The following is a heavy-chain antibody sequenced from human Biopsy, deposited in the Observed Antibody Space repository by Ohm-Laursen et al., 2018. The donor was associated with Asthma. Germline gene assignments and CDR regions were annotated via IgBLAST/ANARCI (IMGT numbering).Heavy chain of an antibody. V-gene: IGHV4-31*03. Sequence: SETLSLTCTVSGDSISSPAYYWSWVRQHPGKGLEWLGYISYSGTTFYHPSLMSRLIISLDTSKNQFSLKLSSVTAADTTVYYCARVRGDGWGSSIDNYFGMDVWGQGTTVTVSS. D-gene: IGHD3-10*01. CDR3: ARVRGDGWGSSIDNYFGMDV. J-gene: IGHJ6*02. CDR2: ISYSGTT. CDR1: GDSISSPAYY.